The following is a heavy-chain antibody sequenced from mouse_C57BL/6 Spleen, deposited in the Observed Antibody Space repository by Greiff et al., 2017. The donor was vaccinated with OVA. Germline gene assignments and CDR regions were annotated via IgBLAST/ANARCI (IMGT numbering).Heavy chain of an antibody. CDR2: ISYDGSN. V-gene: IGHV3-6*01. CDR3: ARVRYYGSHWYFDV. CDR1: GYSITSGYY. Sequence: EVQLQQSGPGLVKPSQSLSLTCSVTGYSITSGYYWNWIRQFPGNKLAWMGYISYDGSNNYNPSLKNRISITRDTSKNQFFLKLNSVTTEDTATYYCARVRYYGSHWYFDVWGTGTTVTVSS. D-gene: IGHD1-1*01. J-gene: IGHJ1*03.